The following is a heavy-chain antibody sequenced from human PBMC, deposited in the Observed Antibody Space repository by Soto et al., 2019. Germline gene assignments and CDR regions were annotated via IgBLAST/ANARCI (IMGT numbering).Heavy chain of an antibody. V-gene: IGHV1-2*04. CDR3: ARVAYGDYGNYDY. D-gene: IGHD4-17*01. CDR1: GYTFTGYY. CDR2: INPNSGGT. Sequence: ASVKVSCKASGYTFTGYYMHWVRQAPGQGLEWMGWINPNSGGTNYAQKFQGWVTMTRDTSISTAYMELSRLRSDDTAVYYCARVAYGDYGNYDYWGQGTLVTVSS. J-gene: IGHJ4*02.